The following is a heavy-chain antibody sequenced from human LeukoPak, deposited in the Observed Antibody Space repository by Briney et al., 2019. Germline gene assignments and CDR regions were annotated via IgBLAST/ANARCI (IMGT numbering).Heavy chain of an antibody. V-gene: IGHV3-64*04. D-gene: IGHD2-2*01. Sequence: GGSLRLSCSVTGFTTSSYAMHWVRQAPGKGLEYVSSISSDGGSTFYADFVKGRFTISRDNSKNTLYLQMNSLRAEDTAVYYCAKDMSGGIVVVPAAMVPYGMDVWGQGTTVTVSS. CDR2: ISSDGGST. J-gene: IGHJ6*02. CDR1: GFTTSSYA. CDR3: AKDMSGGIVVVPAAMVPYGMDV.